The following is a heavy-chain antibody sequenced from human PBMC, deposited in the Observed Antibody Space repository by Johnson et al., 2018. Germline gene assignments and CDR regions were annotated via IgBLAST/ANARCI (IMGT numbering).Heavy chain of an antibody. CDR3: AKPAGRGGHYYFDY. D-gene: IGHD2-15*01. J-gene: IGHJ4*02. V-gene: IGHV1-58*01. Sequence: QLVEAGPEVRKPGTSVMVSCKTSGFTFTRSAVQWVRQARGHRLEWKGWIVAGTGNTNYAQKFQERVTIIRAVSTSTAYMELSSLRSEETAVYYCAKPAGRGGHYYFDYWGQGTLVTVSS. CDR1: GFTFTRSA. CDR2: IVAGTGNT.